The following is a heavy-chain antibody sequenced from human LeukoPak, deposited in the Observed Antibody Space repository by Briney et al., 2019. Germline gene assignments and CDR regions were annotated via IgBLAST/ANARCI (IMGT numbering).Heavy chain of an antibody. CDR2: IKSKTDGGTT. Sequence: GGSLRLSCAASGFTFSNAWMSWVRQAPGKGLEWVGRIKSKTDGGTTDYAAPVKGRFTISRDDSKNTLYLQMNSLKTEDTAVYYCTTDLTGEFGNWFDPWGQGTLVTVSS. CDR1: GFTFSNAW. D-gene: IGHD7-27*01. J-gene: IGHJ5*02. V-gene: IGHV3-15*01. CDR3: TTDLTGEFGNWFDP.